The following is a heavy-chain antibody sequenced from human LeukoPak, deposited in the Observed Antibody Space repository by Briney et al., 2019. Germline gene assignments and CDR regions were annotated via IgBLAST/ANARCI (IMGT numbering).Heavy chain of an antibody. J-gene: IGHJ1*01. CDR3: AKHESGSHYSDSSGPFQH. CDR1: GFTFSSYS. V-gene: IGHV3-21*01. Sequence: MAGGSLRLSCAASGFTFSSYSMNWVRQAPGKGLEWVSSISSSSSYIYYADSVKGRFTISRDNAKNSLYLQMNSLRAEDTAVYYCAKHESGSHYSDSSGPFQHWGQGTLVTVSS. D-gene: IGHD3-22*01. CDR2: ISSSSSYI.